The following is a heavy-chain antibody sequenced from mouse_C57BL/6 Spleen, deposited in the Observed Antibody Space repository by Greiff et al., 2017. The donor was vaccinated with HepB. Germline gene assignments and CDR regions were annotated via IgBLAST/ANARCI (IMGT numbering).Heavy chain of an antibody. Sequence: QVQLKQSGPELVKPGASVKISCKASGYAFSSSWMNWVKQRPGKGLEWIGRIYPGDGDTNYNGKFNGKATLTADKSSSTAYMQLSSLTSEDSAVYFCARWGTTVVAYYAMDYWGQGTSVTVSS. J-gene: IGHJ4*01. V-gene: IGHV1-82*01. CDR1: GYAFSSSW. D-gene: IGHD1-1*01. CDR3: ARWGTTVVAYYAMDY. CDR2: IYPGDGDT.